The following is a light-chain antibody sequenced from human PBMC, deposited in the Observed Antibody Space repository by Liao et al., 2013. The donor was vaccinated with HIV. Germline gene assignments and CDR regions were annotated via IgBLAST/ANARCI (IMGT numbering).Light chain of an antibody. J-gene: IGLJ2*01. CDR2: QDN. V-gene: IGLV3-1*01. Sequence: SYELTQPPSVSVSPGQTASITCSGDKLGDKYACWYQQKPGQSPVLVIYQDNKRPSGIPERFSGSNSGNTATLTISGTQAMDEADYYCQAWDSSLWVVFGGGTKLTVL. CDR3: QAWDSSLWVV. CDR1: KLGDKY.